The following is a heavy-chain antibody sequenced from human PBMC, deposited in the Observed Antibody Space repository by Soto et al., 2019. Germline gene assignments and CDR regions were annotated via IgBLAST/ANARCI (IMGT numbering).Heavy chain of an antibody. CDR3: AKAIPVDYDSSGYYYVYFDY. CDR1: GFTFSSYA. D-gene: IGHD3-22*01. Sequence: GESLKISCAASGFTFSSYAMSWVRQAPGKGLEWVSAISGSGGSTYYADSVKGRFTISRDNSKNTLYLQMNSLRAEDTAVYYCAKAIPVDYDSSGYYYVYFDYWGQGTLVTVSS. J-gene: IGHJ4*02. CDR2: ISGSGGST. V-gene: IGHV3-23*01.